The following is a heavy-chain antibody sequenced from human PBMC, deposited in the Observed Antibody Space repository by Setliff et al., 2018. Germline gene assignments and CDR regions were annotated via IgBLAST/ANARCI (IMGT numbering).Heavy chain of an antibody. V-gene: IGHV3-7*01. J-gene: IGHJ6*02. CDR3: TRDYGFCSGGSCSYYGMDV. D-gene: IGHD2-15*01. CDR2: IKEDGSEK. CDR1: GFTFSTYW. Sequence: PGGSLRLSCAASGFTFSTYWMSWARQAPGKGLEWVANIKEDGSEKYYVDTVEGRFTISRDNAKNSLYLQMNSLRADDTAVYYCTRDYGFCSGGSCSYYGMDVWGQGTTVTVSS.